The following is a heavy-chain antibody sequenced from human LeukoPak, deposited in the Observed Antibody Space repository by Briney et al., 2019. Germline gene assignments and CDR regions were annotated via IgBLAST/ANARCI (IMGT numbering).Heavy chain of an antibody. V-gene: IGHV3-33*03. CDR2: IWDDGSNK. J-gene: IGHJ4*02. CDR1: GFTFSSYG. D-gene: IGHD6-6*01. CDR3: APDGSTIAARPDF. Sequence: GRSLRLSCAASGFTFSSYGMHWLRQAPGKGLEWVAVIWDDGSNKYYADSVKGRFTISRDNPKNTLYLQINSLRAEDTAVYYCAPDGSTIAARPDFWGQGTLVTVSS.